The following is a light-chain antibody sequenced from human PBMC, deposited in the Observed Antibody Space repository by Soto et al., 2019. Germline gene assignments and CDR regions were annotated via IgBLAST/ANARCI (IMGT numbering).Light chain of an antibody. CDR1: SSNIGAGYD. J-gene: IGLJ1*01. CDR3: QSYDSSLSGYV. CDR2: GNS. Sequence: QSVLTQPPSVSGAPGQRVTISCTGSSSNIGAGYDVHWYQQLPGTAPKLLIYGNSNRPSGVPDRFSGSKSGTSASLAITGVQAEDEAYYYCQSYDSSLSGYVFGPGTKLTVL. V-gene: IGLV1-40*01.